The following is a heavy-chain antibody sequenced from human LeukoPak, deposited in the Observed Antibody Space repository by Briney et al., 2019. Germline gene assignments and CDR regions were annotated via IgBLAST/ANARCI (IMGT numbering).Heavy chain of an antibody. V-gene: IGHV3-66*01. Sequence: GGSLRLSCAASGFTFSSYWMSWVRQAPGKGPEWVSVIYSGGSTYYADSVKGRFTISRDNSKNTLYLQMNSLRAEDTAVYYCARGGPAAGRFDYWGQGTLVTVSS. D-gene: IGHD6-13*01. CDR2: IYSGGST. J-gene: IGHJ4*02. CDR3: ARGGPAAGRFDY. CDR1: GFTFSSYW.